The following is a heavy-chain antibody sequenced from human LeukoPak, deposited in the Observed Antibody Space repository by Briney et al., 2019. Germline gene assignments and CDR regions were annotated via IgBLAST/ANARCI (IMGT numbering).Heavy chain of an antibody. D-gene: IGHD3-10*01. V-gene: IGHV3-74*01. J-gene: IGHJ4*02. CDR1: GSTFSRYR. Sequence: PGGSLRLSCAASGSTFSRYRMHWVRQAPGKGLVWVSRVKSDGSDTIYTDSVKGRFTISRDNAKNTLYLQMDSLRAEDTAVYYCTTGIGNYYYYWGQGTLVTVAS. CDR2: VKSDGSDT. CDR3: TTGIGNYYYY.